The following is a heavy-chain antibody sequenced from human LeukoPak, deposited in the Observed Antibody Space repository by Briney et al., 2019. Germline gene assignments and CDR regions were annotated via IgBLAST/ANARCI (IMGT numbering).Heavy chain of an antibody. CDR3: AREWSSTNHYYGMDV. V-gene: IGHV3-21*01. D-gene: IGHD2-2*01. CDR2: ISSSSSYI. Sequence: GGSLRLSCAASGFTFSSYSMNWVRQAPGKGLEWVSSISSSSSYIYYADSVKGRFTISRDNAKNSLYLQMNSLRAEDTAVYYCAREWSSTNHYYGMDVWGQGTTVTVSS. J-gene: IGHJ6*02. CDR1: GFTFSSYS.